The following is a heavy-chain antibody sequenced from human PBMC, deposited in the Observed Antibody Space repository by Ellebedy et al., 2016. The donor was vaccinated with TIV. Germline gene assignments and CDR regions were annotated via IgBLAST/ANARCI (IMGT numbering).Heavy chain of an antibody. J-gene: IGHJ4*02. D-gene: IGHD4-17*01. CDR1: GFTFSSYS. CDR3: ARGSDYGDYAPAFFDY. V-gene: IGHV3-21*01. CDR2: ISSSSSYI. Sequence: GESLKISCAASGFTFSSYSMNWVRQAPGKGLEWVSSISSSSSYIYYADSVKGRFTISRDNAKNSLYLQMNSLRAEDTAVYYCARGSDYGDYAPAFFDYWGQGTLVTVSS.